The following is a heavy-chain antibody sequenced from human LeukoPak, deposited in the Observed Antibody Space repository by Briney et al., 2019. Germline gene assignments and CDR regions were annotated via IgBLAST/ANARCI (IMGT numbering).Heavy chain of an antibody. V-gene: IGHV4-31*03. Sequence: PSETLSLTCTVSGGSISSGGYYWSWIRQHPGKGLEWIGYIYYSGSTYYNPSLKSRVTISVDTSKNQFSLKLSSVTAADTAVYYCARATWNSYCYYYMDVWGKGTTVTVSS. CDR3: ARATWNSYCYYYMDV. D-gene: IGHD1-7*01. J-gene: IGHJ6*03. CDR2: IYYSGST. CDR1: GGSISSGGYY.